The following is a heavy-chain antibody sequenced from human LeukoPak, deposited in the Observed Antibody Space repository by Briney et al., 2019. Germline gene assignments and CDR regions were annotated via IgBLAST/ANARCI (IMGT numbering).Heavy chain of an antibody. CDR3: ASSPYYYDSSGYYTDY. Sequence: SVKVSCKASGGTFSSYAISWVRQTPGQGLEWMGGIIPIFGTANYAQKFQGRVTITADESTSTAYMELSSLRSEDTAVYYCASSPYYYDSSGYYTDYWGQGTLVTVSS. J-gene: IGHJ4*02. V-gene: IGHV1-69*13. D-gene: IGHD3-22*01. CDR1: GGTFSSYA. CDR2: IIPIFGTA.